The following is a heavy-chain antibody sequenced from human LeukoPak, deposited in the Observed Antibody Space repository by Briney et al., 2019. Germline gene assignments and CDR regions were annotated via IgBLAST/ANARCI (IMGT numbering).Heavy chain of an antibody. CDR1: GYSISSGYY. CDR2: IYHSGTT. V-gene: IGHV4-38-2*02. J-gene: IGHJ4*02. D-gene: IGHD1-26*01. Sequence: SETLSLTCTVSGYSISSGYYWGWIRQPPGKGLEWIGIIYHSGTTYYSPSLKSRVTISVDTSKNQLSLRLSSVTAADTAVYYCARLRSPGDFDYWGQGTLVTVSS. CDR3: ARLRSPGDFDY.